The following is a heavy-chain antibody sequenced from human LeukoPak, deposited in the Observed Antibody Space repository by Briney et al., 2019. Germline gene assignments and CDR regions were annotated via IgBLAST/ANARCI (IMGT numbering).Heavy chain of an antibody. V-gene: IGHV4-59*08. Sequence: SETLSLTCTVSGGSISSYSWSWIRQPPGKGLEWIGYIYNSGSTNYNPALESRVTISVDTSKNQCSLKLSSVTAADTAVYYCARGGYNFGYWGQGTLVTVSS. D-gene: IGHD5-24*01. CDR1: GGSISSYS. J-gene: IGHJ4*02. CDR2: IYNSGST. CDR3: ARGGYNFGY.